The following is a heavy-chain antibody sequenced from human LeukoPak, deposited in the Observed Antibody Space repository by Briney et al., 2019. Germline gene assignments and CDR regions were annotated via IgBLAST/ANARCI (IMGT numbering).Heavy chain of an antibody. D-gene: IGHD1-26*01. Sequence: GASVKVSCKASGYTFTSYYMHWVRQAPGQGLEWMGIIIPSGGSTSYAQKFQGRVTMTRDTSTSTLYMELSSLRSEDTAVYYCARALSGSYPDYWGQGTLVTVSS. CDR2: IIPSGGST. CDR1: GYTFTSYY. J-gene: IGHJ4*02. V-gene: IGHV1-46*01. CDR3: ARALSGSYPDY.